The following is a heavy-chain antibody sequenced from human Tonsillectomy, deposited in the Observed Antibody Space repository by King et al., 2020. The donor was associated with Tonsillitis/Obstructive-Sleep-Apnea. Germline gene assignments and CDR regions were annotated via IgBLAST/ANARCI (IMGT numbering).Heavy chain of an antibody. J-gene: IGHJ4*02. CDR2: ISAYNGHT. CDR1: GYTFPNYG. CDR3: ARESMSHYYDSRDYYTFKY. D-gene: IGHD3-22*01. V-gene: IGHV1-18*01. Sequence: VQLVESGAEVKKPGASVKVSCKASGYTFPNYGISWVRQAPGQGLEWMGWISAYNGHTNYAQNPQDRVTMTTDTSTSTAYLELRSLRSDDTAVYYCARESMSHYYDSRDYYTFKYWGQGTLVTVSS.